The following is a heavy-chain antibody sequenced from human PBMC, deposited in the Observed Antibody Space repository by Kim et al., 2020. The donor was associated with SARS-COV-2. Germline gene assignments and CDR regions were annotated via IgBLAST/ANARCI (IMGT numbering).Heavy chain of an antibody. CDR1: GYTFTSYY. CDR3: ARDMVVVVTAATDRYYYGMDV. D-gene: IGHD2-2*01. V-gene: IGHV1-46*01. Sequence: ASVKVSCKASGYTFTSYYMHWVRQAPGQGLEWMGIINPSGGSTSHAQKFQGRVTMTRDTSTSTVYMELSSLRSEDTAVYYCARDMVVVVTAATDRYYYGMDVWGQGTTVTVSS. CDR2: INPSGGST. J-gene: IGHJ6*02.